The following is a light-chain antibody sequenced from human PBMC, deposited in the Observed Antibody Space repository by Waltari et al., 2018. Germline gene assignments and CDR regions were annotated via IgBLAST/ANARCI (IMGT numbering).Light chain of an antibody. CDR2: DTS. CDR1: QSIGSNY. CDR3: QQYRNLVT. V-gene: IGKV3D-20*01. Sequence: ETVLTQSPATLSLSPGERATLSCGANQSIGSNYLAWYQQKRGMAPRLLIYDTSSRVTGIPDRFSGSGSGTDFTLTISRLEPEDFAVYYCQQYRNLVTFGQGTRLEI. J-gene: IGKJ5*01.